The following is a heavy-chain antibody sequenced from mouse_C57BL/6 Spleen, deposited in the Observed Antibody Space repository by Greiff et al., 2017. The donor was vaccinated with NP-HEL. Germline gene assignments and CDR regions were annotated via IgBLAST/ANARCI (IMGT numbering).Heavy chain of an antibody. V-gene: IGHV1-50*01. CDR3: ARDYGSNPGYFEV. CDR1: GYTFTSYW. J-gene: IGHJ1*03. D-gene: IGHD1-1*01. CDR2: IDPSDSYT. Sequence: QVQLQQPGAELVKPGASVKLSCKASGYTFTSYWMQWVKQRPGQGLEWIGEIDPSDSYTNYNQKFKGKATLTVDTSSSTAYMQLSSLTSEDSAVYYWARDYGSNPGYFEVWGTGTTVTVSS.